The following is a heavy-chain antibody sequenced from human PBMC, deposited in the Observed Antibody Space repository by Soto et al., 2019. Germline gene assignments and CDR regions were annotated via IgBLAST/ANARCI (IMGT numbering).Heavy chain of an antibody. J-gene: IGHJ4*02. CDR3: AWRGVYSGKYIDY. V-gene: IGHV1-18*01. CDR1: GYIFITYG. Sequence: ASVKVSCKASGYIFITYGISWVRQAPGQGLEWMGRISTYNGNTNYAQNLQGRVTMTADTSTNTAYMELRSLRSDDTAVYYCAWRGVYSGKYIDYWGQGTLVTVSS. D-gene: IGHD5-12*01. CDR2: ISTYNGNT.